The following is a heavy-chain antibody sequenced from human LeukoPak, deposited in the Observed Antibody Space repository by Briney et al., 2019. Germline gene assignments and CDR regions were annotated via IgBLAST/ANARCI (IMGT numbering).Heavy chain of an antibody. CDR2: ISSSGSTI. CDR1: GFTFSSYE. V-gene: IGHV3-48*03. D-gene: IGHD3-10*01. CDR3: AKDSSAYYYGSGSYGGSVDN. Sequence: GGSLRLSCAASGFTFSSYEMNWVRQAPGKGLEWVSYISSSGSTIYYADSVKGRFTISRDNAKNSLYLQMNSLRAEDTAVYHCAKDSSAYYYGSGSYGGSVDNWGQGILVTVSS. J-gene: IGHJ4*02.